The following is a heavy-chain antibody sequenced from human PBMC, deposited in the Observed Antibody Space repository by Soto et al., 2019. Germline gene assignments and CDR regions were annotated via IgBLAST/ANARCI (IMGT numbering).Heavy chain of an antibody. J-gene: IGHJ3*02. CDR1: GGSISSGGYY. V-gene: IGHV4-31*03. CDR3: ARVIVGATTYGAFDI. Sequence: KSSETLSLTCTVSGGSISSGGYYWSWIRQHPGKGLEWIGYIYYSGSTYYNPSLKSRVTISVDTSKNQFSLKLSSVTAADTAVYYCARVIVGATTYGAFDIWGQGTMVTVSS. D-gene: IGHD1-26*01. CDR2: IYYSGST.